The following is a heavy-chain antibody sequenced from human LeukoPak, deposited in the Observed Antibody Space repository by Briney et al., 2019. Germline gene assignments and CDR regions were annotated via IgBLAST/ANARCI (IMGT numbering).Heavy chain of an antibody. CDR1: GGSVSSYY. D-gene: IGHD2-15*01. CDR2: IYYSGST. V-gene: IGHV4-59*02. CDR3: ARGSSGDLSYFDY. Sequence: SETLSLTCTVSGGSVSSYYWSWIRQPPGKGLEWVGYIYYSGSTNYNPSLKSRFTISVDTSKNQFSLKLSSVTAEDTAVYYCARGSSGDLSYFDYWGQGTLVTVSS. J-gene: IGHJ4*02.